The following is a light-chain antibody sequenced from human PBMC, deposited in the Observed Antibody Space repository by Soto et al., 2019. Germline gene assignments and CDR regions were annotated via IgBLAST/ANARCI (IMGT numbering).Light chain of an antibody. J-gene: IGKJ1*01. V-gene: IGKV1-5*03. Sequence: DIQMTQSPSTLSASVGDRVTITCRASQSISDSLAWYQQKPGKAPKLLIYEASSLKSGVPSRFSGSRSGTEYTLTISILQPDEFATYYCQQYNGYWTFGQGTKVEIK. CDR2: EAS. CDR3: QQYNGYWT. CDR1: QSISDS.